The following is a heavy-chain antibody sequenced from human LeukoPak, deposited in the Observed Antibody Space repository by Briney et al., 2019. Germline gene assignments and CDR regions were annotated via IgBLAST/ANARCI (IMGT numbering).Heavy chain of an antibody. Sequence: SGTLSLTCAVSGGSISSSNWWSWVRQSPGKGLELTGEIYHSGRTNYNPSLKRRVTISVDKSKNQFSLKLTSVTAADTAVYYCARYNDEDFYYSMDVWGQGTTVTVSS. CDR1: GGSISSSNW. V-gene: IGHV4-4*02. D-gene: IGHD1-1*01. CDR3: ARYNDEDFYYSMDV. CDR2: IYHSGRT. J-gene: IGHJ6*02.